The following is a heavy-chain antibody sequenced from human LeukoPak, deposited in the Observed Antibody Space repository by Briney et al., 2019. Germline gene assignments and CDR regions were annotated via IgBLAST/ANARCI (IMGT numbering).Heavy chain of an antibody. CDR3: ARKANVVVPGGYYYYGMDV. V-gene: IGHV1-8*01. D-gene: IGHD2-2*01. CDR2: MNPNSGNT. J-gene: IGHJ6*02. Sequence: ASVKVSCMASGYTFTSYDINWVRQATGQGLEWMGWMNPNSGNTGYAQKFQGRVTMTRDTSISTAYMELSRLRSDDTAVYYCARKANVVVPGGYYYYGMDVWGQGTTVTVSS. CDR1: GYTFTSYD.